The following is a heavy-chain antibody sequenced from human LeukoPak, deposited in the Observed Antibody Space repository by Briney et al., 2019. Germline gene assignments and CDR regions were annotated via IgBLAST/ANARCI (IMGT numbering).Heavy chain of an antibody. CDR2: ISSNGGST. D-gene: IGHD2-2*01. CDR3: VKVTDQLLLDY. Sequence: RGSLRLSCSASGFTFSSYAMHWVRQAPGKGLEYVSAISSNGGSTYYADSVKGRFTISRDNSKNTLYLQMSSLRAEDTAVYYCVKVTDQLLLDYWGQGTLVTVSS. V-gene: IGHV3-64D*06. CDR1: GFTFSSYA. J-gene: IGHJ4*02.